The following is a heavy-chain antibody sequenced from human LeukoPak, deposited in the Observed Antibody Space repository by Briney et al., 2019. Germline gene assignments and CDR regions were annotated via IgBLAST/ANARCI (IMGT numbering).Heavy chain of an antibody. Sequence: SETLSLTCTVSGCSISSYYWSWIRQPPGKGLEWIGYIYYSGSTNYNPSLKSRVTISVDTSKNQFSLKLSSVTAADTAVYYCARVPGSIGFGEYDYFDYWGQGTLVTVSS. J-gene: IGHJ4*02. V-gene: IGHV4-59*01. CDR3: ARVPGSIGFGEYDYFDY. D-gene: IGHD3-10*01. CDR1: GCSISSYY. CDR2: IYYSGST.